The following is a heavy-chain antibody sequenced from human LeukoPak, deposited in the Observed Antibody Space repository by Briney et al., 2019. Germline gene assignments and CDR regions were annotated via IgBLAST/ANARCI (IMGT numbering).Heavy chain of an antibody. D-gene: IGHD3-22*01. CDR2: INPNSGDT. CDR3: ARKVYWYDTSDYHYFDS. V-gene: IGHV1-2*02. Sequence: GASVKVSCKTSGYTFSDYYIHWVRQAPGQGLEWMGWINPNSGDTNYAQKFLGRVTMTRDTSISTAYIELSRLKSDDTAVYYCARKVYWYDTSDYHYFDSWGRGTLVTVSS. CDR1: GYTFSDYY. J-gene: IGHJ4*02.